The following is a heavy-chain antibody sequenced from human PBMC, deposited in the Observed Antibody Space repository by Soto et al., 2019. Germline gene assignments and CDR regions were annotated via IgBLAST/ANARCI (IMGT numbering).Heavy chain of an antibody. CDR2: MNPKSGGA. Sequence: ASVKVSCKTSGYTFTYYYTHWVRQAPGQGLEWMGWMNPKSGGAYFAQKFQGRVTLTRDTSIGTAYIEVNSLTSDDPAVYFCTRENIENSDGLYDAFDIWGQGTTVTVSS. D-gene: IGHD5-18*01. CDR1: GYTFTYYY. V-gene: IGHV1-2*02. J-gene: IGHJ3*02. CDR3: TRENIENSDGLYDAFDI.